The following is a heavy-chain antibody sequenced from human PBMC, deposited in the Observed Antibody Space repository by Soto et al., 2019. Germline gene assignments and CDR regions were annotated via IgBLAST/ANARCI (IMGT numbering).Heavy chain of an antibody. CDR2: IDPTDSYT. CDR1: GYSFSNYW. V-gene: IGHV5-10-1*01. D-gene: IGHD3-22*01. CDR3: AKTYYYDSAGYYAPFDP. J-gene: IGHJ5*02. Sequence: PGESLKISCKASGYSFSNYWIGWVRQMPGKGLEWMGRIDPTDSYTNYSPSFQGRVTISVDKSINTAYLQWSSLKASDTAMYYCAKTYYYDSAGYYAPFDPWGQGTLVTVSS.